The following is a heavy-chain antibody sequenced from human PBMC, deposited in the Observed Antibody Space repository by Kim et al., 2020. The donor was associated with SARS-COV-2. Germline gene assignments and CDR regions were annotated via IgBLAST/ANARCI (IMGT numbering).Heavy chain of an antibody. D-gene: IGHD6-19*01. Sequence: ADSVKGRFTISRDNSKNTHFLQVNSLRTEDTAIYYCAREVGSRGWYTVDYWGQGTLVTVSS. V-gene: IGHV3-23*01. CDR3: AREVGSRGWYTVDY. J-gene: IGHJ4*02.